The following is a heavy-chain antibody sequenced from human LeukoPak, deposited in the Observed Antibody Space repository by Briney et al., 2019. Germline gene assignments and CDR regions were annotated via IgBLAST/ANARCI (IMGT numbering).Heavy chain of an antibody. CDR2: VSGSGGST. V-gene: IGHV3-23*01. CDR1: GFTFSSYA. J-gene: IGHJ4*02. Sequence: GGSLRLSCAASGFTFSSYAMSWVRQAPGKGLEWVSAVSGSGGSTYYADSVKGRFTISRDNSKNTLYLQMNSLRAEDTAVYYCAKDSGGSGSFLFVNWGQGTLVTVSS. D-gene: IGHD3-10*01. CDR3: AKDSGGSGSFLFVN.